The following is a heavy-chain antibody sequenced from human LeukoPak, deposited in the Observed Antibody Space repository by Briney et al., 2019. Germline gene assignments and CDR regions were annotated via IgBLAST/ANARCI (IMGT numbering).Heavy chain of an antibody. Sequence: GGSLRLSCATSGFTFSSYAMSWVRQAPGKGLEWVSAISNSGDCTNYADSVKGRFTISRDISKNTLYLQMNTLRAEDTALYYCAKAMPCTSTICYRFDYWGRGTLVTVSS. V-gene: IGHV3-23*01. J-gene: IGHJ4*02. CDR2: ISNSGDCT. D-gene: IGHD2-2*01. CDR1: GFTFSSYA. CDR3: AKAMPCTSTICYRFDY.